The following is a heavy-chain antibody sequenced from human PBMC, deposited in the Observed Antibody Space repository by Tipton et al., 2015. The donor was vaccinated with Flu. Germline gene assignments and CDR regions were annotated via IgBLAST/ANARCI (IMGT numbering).Heavy chain of an antibody. Sequence: GLVKPSETLSLTCAVYGGSFSGYYWSWIRQPPGKGLEWIGSIYYSGSTYYNPSLKSRVTISVDTPKNQFSLKLSSVTAADTAVYYCARGPGDYPGEFDYWGQGTLVTVSS. V-gene: IGHV4-34*01. CDR3: ARGPGDYPGEFDY. D-gene: IGHD4-17*01. CDR2: IYYSGST. CDR1: GGSFSGYY. J-gene: IGHJ4*02.